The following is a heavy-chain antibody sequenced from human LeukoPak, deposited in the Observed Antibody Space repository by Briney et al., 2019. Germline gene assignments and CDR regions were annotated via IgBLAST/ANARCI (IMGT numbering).Heavy chain of an antibody. CDR1: GFTFSDYT. CDR3: ARANPPSV. V-gene: IGHV3-48*02. Sequence: PGGSLRLSCAASGFTFSDYTMNWVRQAPGKGLEWVSYISSSSSTIQYAHSVKGRFTISRDNAKNSLYLQMNSLRDEDTAVYYYARANPPSVWGQGTLVTVSS. J-gene: IGHJ4*02. CDR2: ISSSSSTI.